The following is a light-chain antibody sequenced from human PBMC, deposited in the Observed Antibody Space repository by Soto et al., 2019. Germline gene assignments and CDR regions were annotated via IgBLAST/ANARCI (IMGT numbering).Light chain of an antibody. CDR3: QQYDDSLSSFT. V-gene: IGKV3-20*01. Sequence: EIVLTQSPGTLSLSPGERATLSCRASQSVSSSYLAWYQQKPGQAPRLLIYGASYRATGIPDRFSGRGSGTDFTLTISSLEPEDFAVYSCQQYDDSLSSFTFGQGTNLEIK. CDR1: QSVSSSY. J-gene: IGKJ2*01. CDR2: GAS.